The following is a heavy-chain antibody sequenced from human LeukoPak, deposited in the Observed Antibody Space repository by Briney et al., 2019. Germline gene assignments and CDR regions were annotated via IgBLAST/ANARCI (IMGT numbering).Heavy chain of an antibody. CDR1: GFTFSSYA. J-gene: IGHJ3*02. CDR3: AKELPTYDFWSGHDGYI. D-gene: IGHD3-3*01. CDR2: IRYDGSSK. Sequence: PGGSLRLSCAASGFTFSSYAMSWVRQAPGKGLEWVAFIRYDGSSKYYADSVKGRFTISRDNSKNTLYLQMNSLRAEDTAVYYCAKELPTYDFWSGHDGYIWGQGTMVTVSS. V-gene: IGHV3-30*02.